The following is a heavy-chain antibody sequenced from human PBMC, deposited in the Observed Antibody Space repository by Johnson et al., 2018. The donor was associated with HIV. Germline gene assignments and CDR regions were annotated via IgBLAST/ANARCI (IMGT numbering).Heavy chain of an antibody. CDR2: INSDGNST. CDR3: AREGESCPGETVYDALDI. J-gene: IGHJ3*02. Sequence: DVQVVESGGGLVQPGGSLRLSCAASGFTFSNYWMHWVRQAPGKGLVWVSRINSDGNSTNYADSVKGRFTISSDNAKNTVYLQMNSLRVEDTAVYYCAREGESCPGETVYDALDIWGQGTKVTVSS. V-gene: IGHV3-74*01. CDR1: GFTFSNYW. D-gene: IGHD3-10*01.